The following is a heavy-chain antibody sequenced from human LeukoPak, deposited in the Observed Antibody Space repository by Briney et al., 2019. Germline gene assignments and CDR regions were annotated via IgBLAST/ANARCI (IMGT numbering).Heavy chain of an antibody. V-gene: IGHV4-4*02. Sequence: PSGTLSLTCAVSGGFISSGNWWGWFRQPPGKGLEWIGEIHHSVGTNYNPSLKSRVAISMDKSENQFSLDLTFVTAADTAMYYCARKGPATIADYWGRGTLVTVSS. J-gene: IGHJ4*02. D-gene: IGHD4-11*01. CDR2: IHHSVGT. CDR3: ARKGPATIADY. CDR1: GGFISSGNW.